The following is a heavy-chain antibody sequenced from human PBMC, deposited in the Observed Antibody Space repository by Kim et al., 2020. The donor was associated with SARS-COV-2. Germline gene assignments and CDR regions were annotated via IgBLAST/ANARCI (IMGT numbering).Heavy chain of an antibody. CDR3: ARGKDNSPKLRRKNWFDP. D-gene: IGHD1-20*01. Sequence: SETLSLTCAVYGGSFSGYYWSWIRQPPGKGLEWIGEINHSGSTNYNPSLKSRVTISVDTSKNQFSLKLSSVTAADTAVYYCARGKDNSPKLRRKNWFDPWGQGTLVTVSS. V-gene: IGHV4-34*01. CDR2: INHSGST. CDR1: GGSFSGYY. J-gene: IGHJ5*02.